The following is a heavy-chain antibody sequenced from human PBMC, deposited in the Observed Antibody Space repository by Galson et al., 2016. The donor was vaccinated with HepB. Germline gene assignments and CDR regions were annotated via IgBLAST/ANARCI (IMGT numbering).Heavy chain of an antibody. V-gene: IGHV4-31*03. Sequence: TLSLTCSVSGTSISSGYYYWSWIRQHPGKGLEWIGYIYYSGSTSYNPSLKSRVTISVDTSKNQFSLKLTSVTAADTAMYFCARETPAAIPDLWGQGTLVTVSS. J-gene: IGHJ5*02. CDR2: IYYSGST. CDR3: ARETPAAIPDL. CDR1: GTSISSGYYY. D-gene: IGHD2-2*01.